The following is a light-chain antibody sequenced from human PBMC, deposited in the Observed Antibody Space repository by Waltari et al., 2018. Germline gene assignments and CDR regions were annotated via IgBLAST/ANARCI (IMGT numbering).Light chain of an antibody. CDR1: SNDVGGYNV. CDR3: SSYSASSYVV. V-gene: IGLV2-14*01. CDR2: EVT. J-gene: IGLJ2*01. Sequence: QSVLTQPASVSGSPGQSITISCTGTSNDVGGYNVVSWYRHHAGKAPQLLIYEVTTRPSGVTNRFSGSRSGNTASLTISGLQAEDEADYYCSSYSASSYVVFGGGTKLAVL.